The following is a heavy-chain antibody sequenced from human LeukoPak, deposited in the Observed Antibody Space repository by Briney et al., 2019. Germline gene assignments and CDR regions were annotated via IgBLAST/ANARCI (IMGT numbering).Heavy chain of an antibody. CDR2: ISAYNGIT. CDR1: VYTFSSYG. Sequence: ASEKVSCKASVYTFSSYGISWVRHAPLQGVEWGGWISAYNGITNYAQKLQGRVTMTTDTSTSTAYMGLRSLRSDDTAVYYCARGAYYYDSSGYWYYWGQGTLVTVSS. D-gene: IGHD3-22*01. V-gene: IGHV1-18*01. J-gene: IGHJ4*02. CDR3: ARGAYYYDSSGYWYY.